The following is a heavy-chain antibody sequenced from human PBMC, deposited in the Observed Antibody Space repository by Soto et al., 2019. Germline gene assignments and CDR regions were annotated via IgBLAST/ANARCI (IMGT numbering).Heavy chain of an antibody. Sequence: PSETLSLTCAVYGGSFSGYYWSWIRQPPGKGLEWIGEINHSGSTNYNPSLKSRVTISVDTSKNQFSLKLSSVTAADTAVYYCARGPQVVVPAAPDGKVYYYYIDVWGKGTTVTVSS. D-gene: IGHD2-2*01. CDR1: GGSFSGYY. CDR3: ARGPQVVVPAAPDGKVYYYYIDV. J-gene: IGHJ6*03. CDR2: INHSGST. V-gene: IGHV4-34*01.